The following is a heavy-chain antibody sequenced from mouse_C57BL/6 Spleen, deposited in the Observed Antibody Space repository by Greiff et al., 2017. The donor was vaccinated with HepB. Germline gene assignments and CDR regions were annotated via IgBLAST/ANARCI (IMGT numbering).Heavy chain of an antibody. CDR1: GFTFSSYG. CDR2: ISSGGSYT. V-gene: IGHV5-6*01. CDR3: ARQTVVAYYAMDY. Sequence: EVMLVESGGDLVKPGGSLKLSCAASGFTFSSYGMSWVRQTPDKRLEWVATISSGGSYTYYPDSVKGRFTISRDNAKNTLYLQMSSLKSEDTAMYYCARQTVVAYYAMDYWGQGTSVTVSS. D-gene: IGHD1-1*01. J-gene: IGHJ4*01.